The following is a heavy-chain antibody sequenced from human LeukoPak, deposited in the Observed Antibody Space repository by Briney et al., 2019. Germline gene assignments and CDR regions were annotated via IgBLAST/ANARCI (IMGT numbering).Heavy chain of an antibody. V-gene: IGHV4-59*01. CDR3: ARYSVGARSFDY. Sequence: PSETLSLTCAVYGGSFSGYYWSWIRQPPGKGLEWIGYIYYSGSTNYNPSLKSRVTISVDTSKNQFSLKLSSVTAADTAVYYCARYSVGARSFDYWGQGTLVTVSS. D-gene: IGHD5/OR15-5a*01. CDR1: GGSFSGYY. CDR2: IYYSGST. J-gene: IGHJ4*02.